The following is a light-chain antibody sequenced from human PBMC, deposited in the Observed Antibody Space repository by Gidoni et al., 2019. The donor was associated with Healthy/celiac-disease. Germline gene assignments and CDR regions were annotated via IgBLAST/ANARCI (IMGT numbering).Light chain of an antibody. Sequence: IQLTQSPSSLSASVGDRVTITCRSSQSISSQLNWYQQKPGKAPKILIYAASSLQRGVPSRFSGRGSGTEFTRTISRLQPEDCATYYWQQSYSTPLTFGGGTKVEIK. J-gene: IGKJ4*01. CDR2: AAS. V-gene: IGKV1-39*01. CDR3: QQSYSTPLT. CDR1: QSISSQ.